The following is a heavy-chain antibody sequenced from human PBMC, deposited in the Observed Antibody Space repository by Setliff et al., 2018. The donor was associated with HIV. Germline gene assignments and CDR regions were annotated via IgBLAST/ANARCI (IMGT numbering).Heavy chain of an antibody. CDR1: GGSISRGSYY. Sequence: SETLSLTCTVSGGSISRGSYYWTWIRQSAGKGLEWIGHINTSGSTKYNPSLKSRLTMSVDSSGNQFSLKLSSVTAADTAVYYCAREGGNYDILTGYYNIGLDYWGQGTLVTVSS. D-gene: IGHD3-9*01. J-gene: IGHJ4*02. V-gene: IGHV4-61*09. CDR2: INTSGST. CDR3: AREGGNYDILTGYYNIGLDY.